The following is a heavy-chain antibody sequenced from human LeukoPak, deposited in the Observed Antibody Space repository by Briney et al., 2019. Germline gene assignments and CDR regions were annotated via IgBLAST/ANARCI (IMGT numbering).Heavy chain of an antibody. D-gene: IGHD6-25*01. V-gene: IGHV3-48*04. CDR3: ARDSVWTAASFDY. J-gene: IGHJ4*02. Sequence: PGGSLRLSCAASGFTFSSYSMSWVRQAPGKGLEWVSYISSSSSTIYYADSVKGRFTISRDNAKNSLYLQMNSLRAEDTAVYYCARDSVWTAASFDYWGQGTLVTVSS. CDR2: ISSSSSTI. CDR1: GFTFSSYS.